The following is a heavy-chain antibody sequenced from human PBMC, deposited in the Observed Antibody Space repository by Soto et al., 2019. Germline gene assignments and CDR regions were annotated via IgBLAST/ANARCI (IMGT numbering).Heavy chain of an antibody. CDR3: ASGEGQNGHDTRFDY. V-gene: IGHV3-30*03. J-gene: IGHJ4*02. CDR1: GITFTNHG. CDR2: ISYNGIDK. Sequence: QMQLVESGGGVVQPGRSLRLSCVASGITFTNHGIHWVRQAPGKGLEWVADISYNGIDKWYADSVKGRFTISRDNFRDTGYLQMNGLRTEDTGVYYCASGEGQNGHDTRFDYWCQGTLVTVSS. D-gene: IGHD5-12*01.